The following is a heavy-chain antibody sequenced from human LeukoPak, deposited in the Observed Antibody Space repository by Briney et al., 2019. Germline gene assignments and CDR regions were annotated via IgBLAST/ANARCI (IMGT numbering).Heavy chain of an antibody. Sequence: GGSLRLSCAASGFTVSSNYMSWVRQAPGKGLEWVSVIYSGGSTYYADSVKGRFTISRDNSKNTLYLQMNSLRAEDTAVYHCARDIPAAGSLYSTDTNDYWGQGTLVTVSS. D-gene: IGHD6-13*01. V-gene: IGHV3-66*01. CDR1: GFTVSSNY. J-gene: IGHJ4*02. CDR2: IYSGGST. CDR3: ARDIPAAGSLYSTDTNDY.